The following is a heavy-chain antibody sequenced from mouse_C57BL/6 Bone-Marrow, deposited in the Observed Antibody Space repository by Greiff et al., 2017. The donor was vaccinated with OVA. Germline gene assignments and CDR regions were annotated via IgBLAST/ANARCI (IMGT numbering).Heavy chain of an antibody. J-gene: IGHJ4*01. CDR1: GYTFTSYG. Sequence: QVQLQQSGAELARPGASVKLSCTASGYTFTSYGISWVKQRTGQGLEWIGEIYPRSGNTYYNEKFKGKATLTADKSSSTAYMELRSLTSEDSAVYFCARSYPRAMDYWGQGTSVTVSS. V-gene: IGHV1-81*01. CDR3: ARSYPRAMDY. CDR2: IYPRSGNT. D-gene: IGHD2-10*01.